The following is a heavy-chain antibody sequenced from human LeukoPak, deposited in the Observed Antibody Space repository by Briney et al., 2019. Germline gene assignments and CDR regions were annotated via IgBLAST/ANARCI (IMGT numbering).Heavy chain of an antibody. CDR3: ASGRSDYYLDAFDI. CDR2: IKEDGSAK. V-gene: IGHV3-7*01. J-gene: IGHJ3*02. D-gene: IGHD3-22*01. Sequence: GGSLRLSCAASGFTFSSSWMSWVRQAPGKGLEWVANIKEDGSAKYYVDSVKGRFTISRDNAKNSLYLQMNSLRAEDTAVYYCASGRSDYYLDAFDIWGQGTTVTVSS. CDR1: GFTFSSSW.